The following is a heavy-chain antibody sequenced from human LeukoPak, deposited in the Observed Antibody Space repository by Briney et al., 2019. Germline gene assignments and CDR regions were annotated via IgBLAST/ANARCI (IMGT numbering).Heavy chain of an antibody. J-gene: IGHJ4*02. Sequence: GGSLRLSCAASGFTFSSYSMNWIRQAPGKGLEWVSSISYTGTYIYYADSVKGRFTISRDNAQNSLYLQMNSLRAEDTAIYYCVRDRGTYRPIDYWGQGTLVTVSS. CDR1: GFTFSSYS. V-gene: IGHV3-21*04. CDR3: VRDRGTYRPIDY. CDR2: ISYTGTYI. D-gene: IGHD1-26*01.